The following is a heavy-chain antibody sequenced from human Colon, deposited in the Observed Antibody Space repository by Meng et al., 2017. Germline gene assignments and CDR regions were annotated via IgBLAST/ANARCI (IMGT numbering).Heavy chain of an antibody. V-gene: IGHV4-31*03. CDR2: MHYSGIA. D-gene: IGHD3-22*01. CDR3: ARYRYDSSSYSNFFDP. J-gene: IGHJ5*02. Sequence: GNLQEPGPGLVKPSQTLSLTCTVSGASISSEAFYWGWIRQHPGKGLEWIGYMHYSGIANYNPSLNSRIAISVDTSKNHFSLKLSSVTAADTAVYYCARYRYDSSSYSNFFDPWGQGTLVTVSS. CDR1: GASISSEAFY.